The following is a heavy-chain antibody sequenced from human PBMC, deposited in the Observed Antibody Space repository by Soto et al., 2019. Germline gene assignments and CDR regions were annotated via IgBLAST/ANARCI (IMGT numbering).Heavy chain of an antibody. CDR1: GFTFSSYA. CDR2: ISGSGGST. Sequence: EVQLLESGGGLVQPGGSLRLSCAASGFTFSSYAMSWVRQAPGKGLEWVSPISGSGGSTYYADSVKGRFTISRDNSKNTLYLQMNSLRAEDTAVYYCAKARTPFRYYFDYWGQGTLVTVSS. CDR3: AKARTPFRYYFDY. J-gene: IGHJ4*02. V-gene: IGHV3-23*01.